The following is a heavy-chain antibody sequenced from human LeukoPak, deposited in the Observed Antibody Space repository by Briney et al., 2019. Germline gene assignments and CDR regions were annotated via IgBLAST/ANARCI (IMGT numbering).Heavy chain of an antibody. CDR3: ARHKDYYYSYMDV. CDR1: GGSFSGYY. V-gene: IGHV4-34*01. Sequence: SETLSLTCAVYGGSFSGYYWSWIRQPPGKGLEWIGEINHSGSTKYNPSLKSRVTISVDTSKNQFSLKLSSVTAADTAVYYCARHKDYYYSYMDVWGKGTTVTISS. J-gene: IGHJ6*03. CDR2: INHSGST.